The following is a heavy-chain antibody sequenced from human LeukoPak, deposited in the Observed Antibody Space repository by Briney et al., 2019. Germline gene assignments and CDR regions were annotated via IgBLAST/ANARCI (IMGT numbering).Heavy chain of an antibody. V-gene: IGHV3-21*01. CDR3: ARQARSLETRIPYFDY. CDR2: ISSSSSYI. J-gene: IGHJ4*02. CDR1: GFTFSSYS. Sequence: GGSLRLSCAASGFTFSSYSMNWVRQAPGKGLEWVSSISSSSSYIYYADSVKGRFTISRDNAKNSLYLQMNSLRAEDTAVYYCARQARSLETRIPYFDYWGQGTLVTVSS. D-gene: IGHD3-3*01.